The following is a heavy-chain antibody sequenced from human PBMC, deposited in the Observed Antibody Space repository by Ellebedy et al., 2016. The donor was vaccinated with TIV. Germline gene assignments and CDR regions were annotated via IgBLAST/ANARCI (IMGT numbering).Heavy chain of an antibody. CDR1: GFSFRSYW. Sequence: PRGSLRLSCAASGFSFRSYWMSWVRQAPGKGLEWVANIYQDGSDDYYVDSVKGRFTISRDNDNKALFLQMNSLRVEDTAVYYCARRGSYGDYAVQINSWFDPWGRGTLVTVSS. CDR2: IYQDGSDD. J-gene: IGHJ5*02. D-gene: IGHD4-17*01. V-gene: IGHV3-7*01. CDR3: ARRGSYGDYAVQINSWFDP.